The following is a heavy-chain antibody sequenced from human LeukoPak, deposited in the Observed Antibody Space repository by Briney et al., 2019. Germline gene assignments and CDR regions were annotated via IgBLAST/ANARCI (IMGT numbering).Heavy chain of an antibody. D-gene: IGHD5-18*01. J-gene: IGHJ4*02. CDR2: ISSSGSSR. CDR1: GRDFRNYE. CDR3: ATGYTYCDY. V-gene: IGHV3-48*03. Sequence: GGSLRLSCEDSGRDFRNYEMNWVRQAPGKGLEWVSYISSSGSSRNYADSVKGRFTISRDNTKNSLYLQMNSLTVEDTAVYYCATGYTYCDYWGQGTLVTVSS.